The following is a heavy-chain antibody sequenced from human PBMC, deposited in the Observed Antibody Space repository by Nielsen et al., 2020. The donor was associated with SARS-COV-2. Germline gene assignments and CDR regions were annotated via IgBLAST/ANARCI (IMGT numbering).Heavy chain of an antibody. J-gene: IGHJ6*02. CDR1: GFSFNTHA. CDR2: ISGRGHKS. V-gene: IGHV3-23*01. CDR3: AAYYASGSYSSGSSNYYYYGKDV. D-gene: IGHD3-10*01. Sequence: GESLKISCAASGFSFNTHAMDWVRQAPGKGLEWVSGISGRGHKSFYADSVKGRFTISRDNSKNTVYLQMHSLRAEDTALYYCAAYYASGSYSSGSSNYYYYGKDVWGQGTTVTVSS.